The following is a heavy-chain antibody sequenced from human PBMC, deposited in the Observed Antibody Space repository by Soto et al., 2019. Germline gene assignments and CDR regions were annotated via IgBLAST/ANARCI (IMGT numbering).Heavy chain of an antibody. D-gene: IGHD2-15*01. CDR2: ISYDGNKK. CDR3: ARDLLGYCSGGSCYWLIY. Sequence: GGSLRLSCAASGFTFSSYAMHWVRQAPGKGLEWVAIISYDGNKKYYADSVKGRFTISRDNSKNTLPLQMNSLRAEDTAVYYCARDLLGYCSGGSCYWLIYWGQGTLVTVSS. CDR1: GFTFSSYA. J-gene: IGHJ4*02. V-gene: IGHV3-30-3*01.